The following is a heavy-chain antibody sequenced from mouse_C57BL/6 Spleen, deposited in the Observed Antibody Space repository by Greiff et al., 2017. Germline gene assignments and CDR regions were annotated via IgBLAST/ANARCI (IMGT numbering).Heavy chain of an antibody. CDR1: GFTFTDYD. Sequence: QVQLQQSGAELVRPGASVTLSCTASGFTFTDYDMHWVKQTPVHGLEWIGAIDPEPGGTAYTQKFKGKAILTADESSSSAYLELRSLTSEDAAVXDCTRTGTWGFAYWGQGTLVTVSA. CDR2: IDPEPGGT. CDR3: TRTGTWGFAY. V-gene: IGHV1-15*01. J-gene: IGHJ3*01. D-gene: IGHD4-1*01.